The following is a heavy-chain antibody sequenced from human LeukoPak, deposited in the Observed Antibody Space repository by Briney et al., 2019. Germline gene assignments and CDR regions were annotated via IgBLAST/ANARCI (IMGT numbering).Heavy chain of an antibody. V-gene: IGHV4-59*01. CDR3: ARDLGSGSTPY. CDR1: GGSISSYY. Sequence: SETLSLTCTVSGGSISSYYWSWIRQPPGKGLEWIGYIYYSGSTNYNPSLKSRVTISVDTSKNQFSLKLSSVTAADTAVYYCARDLGSGSTPYWGQGTLVTVSS. CDR2: IYYSGST. D-gene: IGHD3-10*01. J-gene: IGHJ4*02.